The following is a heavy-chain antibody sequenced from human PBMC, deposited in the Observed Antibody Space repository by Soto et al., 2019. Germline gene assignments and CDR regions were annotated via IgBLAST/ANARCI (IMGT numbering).Heavy chain of an antibody. J-gene: IGHJ6*02. V-gene: IGHV4-30-2*01. CDR2: IYHSGST. Sequence: SETLSLTCAVSGGSISSGGYSWSWIRQPPGKGLEWIGYIYHSGSTYYNPSLKSRVTISVDRSKNQFSLKLSSVTAADTAVYYCARSLIGVVIKQAPYYCYYYGMDVWGQGTTVTVSS. D-gene: IGHD3-3*01. CDR1: GGSISSGGYS. CDR3: ARSLIGVVIKQAPYYCYYYGMDV.